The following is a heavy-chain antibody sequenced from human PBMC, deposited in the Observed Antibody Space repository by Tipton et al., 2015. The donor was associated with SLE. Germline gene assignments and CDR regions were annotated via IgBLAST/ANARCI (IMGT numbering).Heavy chain of an antibody. D-gene: IGHD3-22*01. CDR1: GDAIGIYY. Sequence: TLSLTCTVSGDAIGIYYWSWIRQPPGKGLEWIGHVHYSGRTKYNPSLLSRVTISIDTSKNQFSLNLNSVTAADTAVYYCARRSGDGTAYYYVDCWGRGTLVTASS. CDR3: ARRSGDGTAYYYVDC. J-gene: IGHJ4*02. V-gene: IGHV4-59*01. CDR2: VHYSGRT.